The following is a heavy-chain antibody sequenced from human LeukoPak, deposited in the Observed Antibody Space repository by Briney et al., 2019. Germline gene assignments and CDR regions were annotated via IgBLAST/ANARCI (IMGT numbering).Heavy chain of an antibody. D-gene: IGHD4-17*01. J-gene: IGHJ4*02. CDR2: ICVSGSNT. V-gene: IGHV3-23*01. CDR3: VRHPHCYGDDY. Sequence: GGSLRLSCVASGFTFSSYAMCWVRQAPGKGLEWVSAICVSGSNTYYADSVKGRFTISRDNSKNTLYMQMNSLRDEDTAGYDYVRHPHCYGDDYWGQGTMVTVSS. CDR1: GFTFSSYA.